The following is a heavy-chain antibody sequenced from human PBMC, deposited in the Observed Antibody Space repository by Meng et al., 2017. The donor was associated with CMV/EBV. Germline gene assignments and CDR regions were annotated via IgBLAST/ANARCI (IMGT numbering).Heavy chain of an antibody. CDR3: ARGSWVYSDDYETTGLDY. CDR2: INHSGST. J-gene: IGHJ4*02. CDR1: DGSFSGHY. D-gene: IGHD5-12*01. V-gene: IGHV4-34*01. Sequence: SETLSLTCAPYDGSFSGHYWSLIRQPPGKGLEWIGEINHSGSTNYNPSLKSRVTISVDASQNQFSLKLTSVTAADTAVYYCARGSWVYSDDYETTGLDYWGPGTLVTVSS.